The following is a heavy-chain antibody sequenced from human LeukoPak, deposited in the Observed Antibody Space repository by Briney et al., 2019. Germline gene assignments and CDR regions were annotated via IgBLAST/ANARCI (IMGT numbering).Heavy chain of an antibody. CDR2: MDEYGSDI. CDR1: GFDFSGFS. D-gene: IGHD2-2*01. Sequence: GGSLRLSCVVSGFDFSGFSMSWVRQAPGKGLEWVAIMDEYGSDIFYVESVKGRFIISRANARNSLYLQMNNLRAEGTAVYYCARPRGCGSARCDNFNYWGQGTLVTVSS. V-gene: IGHV3-7*01. J-gene: IGHJ4*02. CDR3: ARPRGCGSARCDNFNY.